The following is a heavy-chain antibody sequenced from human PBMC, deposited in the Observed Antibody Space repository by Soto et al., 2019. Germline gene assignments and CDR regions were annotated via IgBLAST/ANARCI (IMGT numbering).Heavy chain of an antibody. D-gene: IGHD3-10*01. CDR2: INPSGGDT. Sequence: QVQLVQSGAEVKKPGASVKVSCKASGYTLKNYYMQWVRQAPGQGLEWMGIINPSGGDTTYAQKFLGRVIMTRDTSTSTFYMDLNSLTSEDTAVYYCARAGYYYGSGSFHLFDPWGQGTPITVSS. J-gene: IGHJ5*02. V-gene: IGHV1-46*02. CDR1: GYTLKNYY. CDR3: ARAGYYYGSGSFHLFDP.